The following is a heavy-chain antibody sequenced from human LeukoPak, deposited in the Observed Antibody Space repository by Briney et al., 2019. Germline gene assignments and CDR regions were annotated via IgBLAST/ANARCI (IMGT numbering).Heavy chain of an antibody. CDR1: GFTFSSYS. Sequence: PGGSLRLSCAASGFTFSSYSMNWVRHAPGKGLEWVSYISSSSSTIYYADSVKGRFTISRDNAKNSLYLQMNSLRAEDTAVYYCARQGCTDLGYCSGGSCYSVGCWFDPWGQGTRVIVSS. CDR3: ARQGCTDLGYCSGGSCYSVGCWFDP. J-gene: IGHJ5*02. CDR2: ISSSSSTI. D-gene: IGHD2-15*01. V-gene: IGHV3-48*01.